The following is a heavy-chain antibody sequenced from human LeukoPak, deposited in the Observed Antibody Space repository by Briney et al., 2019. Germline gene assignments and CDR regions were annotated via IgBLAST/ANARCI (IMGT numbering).Heavy chain of an antibody. CDR1: GFTFSSYA. D-gene: IGHD6-13*01. CDR2: ISSNGGST. Sequence: GGSLRLSCSASGFTFSSYAMHWVHQAPGKGLEYVSAISSNGGSTYYADSVKGRFTISRDNSKNTLYLQMNSLRAEDTAVYYCAKGRIAAAGYFDYWGQGTLVTVSS. J-gene: IGHJ4*02. CDR3: AKGRIAAAGYFDY. V-gene: IGHV3-64*04.